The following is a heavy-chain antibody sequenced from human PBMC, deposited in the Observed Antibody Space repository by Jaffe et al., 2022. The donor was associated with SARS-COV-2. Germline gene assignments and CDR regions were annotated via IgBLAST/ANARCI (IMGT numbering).Heavy chain of an antibody. J-gene: IGHJ6*02. D-gene: IGHD3-3*01. CDR1: GDSISSGNYY. Sequence: QVQLQESGPGLVKPSQTLSLTCTVSGDSISSGNYYWSWIRRPAGKGLEWIGRIYASGSTNYNPSLKSRVTISVDTSKNQFSLKLSSVTAADTAVYYCARERVYDFWSGSSGYYGLDVWGQGTTVTVSS. V-gene: IGHV4-61*02. CDR3: ARERVYDFWSGSSGYYGLDV. CDR2: IYASGST.